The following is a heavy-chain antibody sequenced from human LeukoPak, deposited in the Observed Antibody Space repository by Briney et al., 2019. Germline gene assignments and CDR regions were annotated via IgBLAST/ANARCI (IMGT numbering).Heavy chain of an antibody. V-gene: IGHV1-2*02. Sequence: GASVKVSCKASGYTLADFHIQWVRQAPGHGLEGMGTLNPHSGATHYAQKFRGRVTMTRDTSVNTAYMELSRLTSDDTAVYYCARDRAYDSSGNPMFNPWGQGTLVTVSS. CDR2: LNPHSGAT. CDR3: ARDRAYDSSGNPMFNP. CDR1: GYTLADFH. J-gene: IGHJ5*02. D-gene: IGHD3-22*01.